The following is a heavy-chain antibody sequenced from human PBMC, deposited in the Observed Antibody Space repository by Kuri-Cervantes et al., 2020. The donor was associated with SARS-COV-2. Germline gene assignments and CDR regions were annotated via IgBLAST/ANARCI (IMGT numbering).Heavy chain of an antibody. CDR1: GFIFSSYA. V-gene: IGHV3-21*01. CDR2: ISSSSSYI. J-gene: IGHJ4*02. CDR3: ARDPDSSGWFDC. D-gene: IGHD6-19*01. Sequence: GESLKISCAASGFIFSSYAMNWVRQAPGKGLEWVSSISSSSSYIYYADSVKGRFTISRDNAKNSLYLQMNSLRAEDTAVYYCARDPDSSGWFDCWGQGTLVTVSS.